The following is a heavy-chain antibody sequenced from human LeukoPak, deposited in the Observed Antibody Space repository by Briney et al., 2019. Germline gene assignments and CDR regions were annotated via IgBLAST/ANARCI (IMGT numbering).Heavy chain of an antibody. CDR2: IYYSGST. V-gene: IGHV4-39*07. J-gene: IGHJ6*03. D-gene: IGHD3-10*01. CDR1: GGSISSSSYY. CDR3: ARDDYRYHYMDV. Sequence: SETLSLTCTDFGGSISSSSYYWGWIRQPPGKGLEWIGSIYYSGSTYYNPSLKSRVTISVDTSKNQFSLKLSSVTAADTAVYFCARDDYRYHYMDVWGKGTTVTVSS.